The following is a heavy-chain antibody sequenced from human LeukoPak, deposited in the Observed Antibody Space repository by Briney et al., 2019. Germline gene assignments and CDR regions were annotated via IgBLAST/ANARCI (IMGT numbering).Heavy chain of an antibody. Sequence: ASVKVSCKASGYTFTTYGITWVRQAPGQELEWMGSISAYNGNTNYAQKLQGRVTMTTDAPTSTAFMELRSLRSDDTAVYYCARGRRIAVAAEPWFDYWGQGTLVTVSS. CDR3: ARGRRIAVAAEPWFDY. V-gene: IGHV1-18*01. D-gene: IGHD6-19*01. J-gene: IGHJ4*02. CDR2: ISAYNGNT. CDR1: GYTFTTYG.